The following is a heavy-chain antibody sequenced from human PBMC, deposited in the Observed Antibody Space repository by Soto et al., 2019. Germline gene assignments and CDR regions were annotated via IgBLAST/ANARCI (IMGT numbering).Heavy chain of an antibody. CDR2: INPDSGDS. CDR3: ARVRYGDFSYQY. CDR1: GYTFTAFH. D-gene: IGHD4-17*01. Sequence: VQLVQSGAEVRKPGASVKVSCKASGYTFTAFHMHWVRQAPGQGLEWMGWINPDSGDSEYGQKFQGRVTLNKETSITTAYMELSRLTSDDTAIYYCARVRYGDFSYQYWGQGTPVSVSS. V-gene: IGHV1-2*02. J-gene: IGHJ4*02.